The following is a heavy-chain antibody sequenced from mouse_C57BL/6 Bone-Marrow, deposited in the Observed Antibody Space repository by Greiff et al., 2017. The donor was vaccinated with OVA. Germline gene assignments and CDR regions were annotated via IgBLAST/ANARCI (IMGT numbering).Heavy chain of an antibody. CDR2: IHPNSGST. D-gene: IGHD2-5*01. CDR1: GYTFTSYW. V-gene: IGHV1-64*01. J-gene: IGHJ1*03. CDR3: ARGGFYYSNYVGWYFDV. Sequence: QVQLQQPGAELVKPGASVKLSCKTSGYTFTSYWMHWVKQRPGQGLEWIGMIHPNSGSTNYNEKFKSKATLTVDKSSSTAYMQLSSLKSEDSAVYYCARGGFYYSNYVGWYFDVWGTGTTVTVSS.